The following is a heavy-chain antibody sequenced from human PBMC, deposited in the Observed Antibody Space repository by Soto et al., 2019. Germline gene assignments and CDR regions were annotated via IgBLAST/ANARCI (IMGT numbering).Heavy chain of an antibody. CDR2: IWYDGSNK. Sequence: GGSLRLSCAASGFTFSSYGMHWVRQAPGKGLEWVAVIWYDGSNKYYADSVKGRFTISRDNSKNTLYLQMNSLRAEDTAVYYCATTNQFGDYIWGSYRENWFDPWGQGTLVTV. CDR1: GFTFSSYG. J-gene: IGHJ5*02. CDR3: ATTNQFGDYIWGSYRENWFDP. D-gene: IGHD3-16*02. V-gene: IGHV3-33*03.